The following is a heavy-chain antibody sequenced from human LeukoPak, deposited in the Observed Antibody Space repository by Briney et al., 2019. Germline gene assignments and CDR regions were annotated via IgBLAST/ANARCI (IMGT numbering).Heavy chain of an antibody. J-gene: IGHJ4*02. CDR3: ARGRPHGNDY. D-gene: IGHD4-23*01. CDR1: GFTFSSYW. Sequence: GGSLRLSCAASGFTFSSYWMNWVRQAPGEGLVWVSRIASDGSSTTYADSVKGRFSISRDNAKNTLYLQMNSLRVEDTAVYYCARGRPHGNDYWGQGTLVTVSS. CDR2: IASDGSST. V-gene: IGHV3-74*01.